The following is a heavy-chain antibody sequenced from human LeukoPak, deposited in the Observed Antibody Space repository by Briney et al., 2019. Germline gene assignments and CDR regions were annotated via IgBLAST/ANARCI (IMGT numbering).Heavy chain of an antibody. CDR3: AKDDNGSGYDAFDI. CDR2: TRNKANSYTT. Sequence: GGSLRLSCAASGFTFSDHYMDWVRQAPGKGLEWVGRTRNKANSYTTEYAASVKGRFTISRDDSKNSLYLQMNSLRAEDTAVYYCAKDDNGSGYDAFDIWGQGTMVTVSS. D-gene: IGHD3-3*01. CDR1: GFTFSDHY. J-gene: IGHJ3*02. V-gene: IGHV3-72*01.